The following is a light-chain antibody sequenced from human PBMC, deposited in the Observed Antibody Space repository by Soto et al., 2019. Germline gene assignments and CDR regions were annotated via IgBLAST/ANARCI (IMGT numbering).Light chain of an antibody. Sequence: QSVLTQPPSASETPGQRVTISCSGSSPNIGINTVDWFQQLPGTAPTLLIYNNNKRPSGVPDRFSGSKSGTSASLAISGRQSADEADDYCGAWYDSLRWYVFGTGTKVTVL. J-gene: IGLJ1*01. CDR3: GAWYDSLRWYV. CDR2: NNN. V-gene: IGLV1-44*01. CDR1: SPNIGINT.